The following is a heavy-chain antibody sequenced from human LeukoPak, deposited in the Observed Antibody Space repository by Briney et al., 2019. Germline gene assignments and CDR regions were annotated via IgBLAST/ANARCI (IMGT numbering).Heavy chain of an antibody. V-gene: IGHV4-34*01. CDR1: GGSFSGYY. J-gene: IGHJ4*02. CDR2: INHSGST. Sequence: SETLSLTCAVYGGSFSGYYWSWIRQPPGKGLEWIGEINHSGSTNYNPSLKSRVTISVDTSKNQFSLKLSSVTAADTAVYYCAREDTMVQGDWGQGTLVTVSS. D-gene: IGHD3-10*01. CDR3: AREDTMVQGD.